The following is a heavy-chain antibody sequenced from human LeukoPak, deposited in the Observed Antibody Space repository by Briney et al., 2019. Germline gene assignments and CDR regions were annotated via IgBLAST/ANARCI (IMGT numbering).Heavy chain of an antibody. CDR3: ARGSTTVTSRGYFDY. V-gene: IGHV3-74*01. CDR2: VNFHGNST. CDR1: GLTLSNYW. J-gene: IGHJ4*02. D-gene: IGHD4-17*01. Sequence: PGGSLRLSCAASGLTLSNYWMHWVRQVPGKGLVWVSRVNFHGNSTNYADSVKGRFTISRDTAKNTLYLQMNSLRAEDTAVYYCARGSTTVTSRGYFDYWGQGTLVTVSS.